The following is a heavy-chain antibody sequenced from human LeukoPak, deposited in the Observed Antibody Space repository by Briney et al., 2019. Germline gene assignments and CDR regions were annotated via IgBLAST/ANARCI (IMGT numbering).Heavy chain of an antibody. Sequence: PGGSLRLSCAASGFTFSSYALSWVRRAPGKGLEWVSAIRGSGDDTYYADSVKGRFTISRDNSKNTLYLQMHSLRAEDTAVYYCAKAHDDWNYVYFRHWGQGTPVTVSS. V-gene: IGHV3-23*01. CDR1: GFTFSSYA. D-gene: IGHD1-7*01. CDR3: AKAHDDWNYVYFRH. CDR2: IRGSGDDT. J-gene: IGHJ1*01.